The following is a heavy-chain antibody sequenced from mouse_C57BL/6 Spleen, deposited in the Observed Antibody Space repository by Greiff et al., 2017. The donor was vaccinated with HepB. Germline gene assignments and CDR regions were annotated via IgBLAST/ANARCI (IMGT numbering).Heavy chain of an antibody. CDR2: ISDGGSYT. J-gene: IGHJ1*03. V-gene: IGHV5-4*01. CDR1: GFTFSSYA. D-gene: IGHD1-1*01. CDR3: ARDHYGSSQSYWYFDV. Sequence: VQLVESGGGLVKPGGSLKLSCAASGFTFSSYAMSWVRQTPEKRLEWVATISDGGSYTYYPDNVKGRFTISRDNAKNNLYLQMSHLKSEDTAMYYCARDHYGSSQSYWYFDVWGTGTTVTVSS.